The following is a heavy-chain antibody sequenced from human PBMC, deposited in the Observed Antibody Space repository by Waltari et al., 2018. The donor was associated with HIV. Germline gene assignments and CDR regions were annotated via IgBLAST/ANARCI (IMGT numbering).Heavy chain of an antibody. D-gene: IGHD3-10*01. CDR3: ARAALWFGELFCYFDY. CDR1: SYTFPSYG. V-gene: IGHV1-18*01. J-gene: IGHJ4*02. CDR2: ISAYNGNT. Sequence: QVQLVPSGAEVKKPGASVQVSSKASSYTFPSYGVSWVRQAPRQGLEWMGWISAYNGNTNDAQKLQGRVTMTTDTSTSTAYMELRSLRSDDTAVYYCARAALWFGELFCYFDYWGQGTLVTVSS.